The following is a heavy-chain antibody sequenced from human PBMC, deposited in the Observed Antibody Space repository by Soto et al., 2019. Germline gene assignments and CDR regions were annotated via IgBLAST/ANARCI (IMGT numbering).Heavy chain of an antibody. CDR2: ISAYNGNT. Sequence: GASVKVSCKASGYTFTSYGMRWVRQAPGQGLEWMGWISAYNGNTNYAQKLQGRVTMTTDTSASTAYMELRSLRSDDTAVYYCARDGFSTNFAYWGQGTLVTSPQ. D-gene: IGHD6-13*01. J-gene: IGHJ4*02. CDR3: ARDGFSTNFAY. CDR1: GYTFTSYG. V-gene: IGHV1-18*01.